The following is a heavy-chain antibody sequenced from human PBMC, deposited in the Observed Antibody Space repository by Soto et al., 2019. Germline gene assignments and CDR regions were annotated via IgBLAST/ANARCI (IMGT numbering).Heavy chain of an antibody. V-gene: IGHV1-18*03. CDR3: ARDFDIVVVPAASRISPFDY. Sequence: GASVKVSCKASGYTFTSYGISWVRQAPGQGLEWMGWISAYNGNTNYAQKLQGRVTMTTDTSTSTAYMELRSLRSDDMAVYYCARDFDIVVVPAASRISPFDYWGQGTLVTVSS. D-gene: IGHD2-2*01. CDR1: GYTFTSYG. J-gene: IGHJ4*02. CDR2: ISAYNGNT.